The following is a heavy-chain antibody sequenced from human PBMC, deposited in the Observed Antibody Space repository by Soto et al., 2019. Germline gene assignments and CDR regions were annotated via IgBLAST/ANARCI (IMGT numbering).Heavy chain of an antibody. CDR2: ITGGGDNT. CDR1: GFTFSSYA. J-gene: IGHJ5*02. D-gene: IGHD6-19*01. V-gene: IGHV3-23*01. CDR3: AKGRLAVPAPYNWFDP. Sequence: EVKLLESGGGLVQPGGSLRLSCAASGFTFSSYAMSWVRQAPGKGLEWVSSITGGGDNTHYADSVKGRFTISSDNSRNTRSLQMNSLRVEDTGVYHCAKGRLAVPAPYNWFDPWGQGTLVTVSS.